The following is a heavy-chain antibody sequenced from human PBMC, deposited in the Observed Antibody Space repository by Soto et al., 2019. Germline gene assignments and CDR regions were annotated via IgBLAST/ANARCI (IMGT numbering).Heavy chain of an antibody. J-gene: IGHJ4*02. CDR1: GFTFSSYW. CDR2: INSDGSST. V-gene: IGHV3-74*01. D-gene: IGHD3-22*01. Sequence: GGSLRLSCAASGFTFSSYWMHWVRQAPGKGLVWVSRINSDGSSTSYADSVKGRFTISRDNAKNTLYLQMNSLRAEDTAVYYCAKMVYDNSPYYFHYWGQGTLVTVSS. CDR3: AKMVYDNSPYYFHY.